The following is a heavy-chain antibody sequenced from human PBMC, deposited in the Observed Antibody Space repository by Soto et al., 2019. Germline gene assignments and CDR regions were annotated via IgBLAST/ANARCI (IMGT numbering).Heavy chain of an antibody. CDR1: GFTFSSYG. CDR3: AKDRPPFWSGYYTDY. CDR2: ISYDGSNK. V-gene: IGHV3-30*18. Sequence: GGSLRLSCAASGFTFSSYGMHWVRQAPGKGLEWVAVISYDGSNKYYADSVKGRFTISRDNSKNTLYLQMNSLRAEDTAVYYCAKDRPPFWSGYYTDYWGQGTLVTVSS. J-gene: IGHJ4*02. D-gene: IGHD3-3*01.